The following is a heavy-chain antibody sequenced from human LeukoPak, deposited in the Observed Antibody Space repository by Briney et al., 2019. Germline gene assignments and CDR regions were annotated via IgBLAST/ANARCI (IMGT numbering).Heavy chain of an antibody. CDR1: GFTFDDYA. Sequence: GGSLRLSCAASGFTFDDYAMHWVRQAPGKGLEWVSGISWNSGSIGYADSVKGRFTISRDNAKNSLYLQMNSLRAEDTALYYCAKDSRYYDINPYFDYWGQGTLVTVSS. J-gene: IGHJ4*02. CDR2: ISWNSGSI. D-gene: IGHD3-22*01. CDR3: AKDSRYYDINPYFDY. V-gene: IGHV3-9*01.